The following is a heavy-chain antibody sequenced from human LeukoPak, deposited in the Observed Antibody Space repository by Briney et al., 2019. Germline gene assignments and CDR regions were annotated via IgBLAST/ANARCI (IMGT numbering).Heavy chain of an antibody. J-gene: IGHJ5*02. Sequence: PGGSLRLSCAASGFTFSSYAMHWVRQAPGKGLEWVAVISYDGSNKYHADSVKGRFTISRDNSKNTLYLQMNSLRAEDTAVYYCARDRGVVVPAAIYNWFDPWGQGTLVTVSS. D-gene: IGHD2-2*02. CDR3: ARDRGVVVPAAIYNWFDP. CDR1: GFTFSSYA. CDR2: ISYDGSNK. V-gene: IGHV3-30-3*01.